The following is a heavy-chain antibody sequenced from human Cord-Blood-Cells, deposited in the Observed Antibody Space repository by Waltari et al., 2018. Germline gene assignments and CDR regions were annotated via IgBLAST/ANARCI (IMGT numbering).Heavy chain of an antibody. CDR3: ARILNTRGEYSSSSGLELPYFDY. J-gene: IGHJ4*02. Sequence: QLQLQESGPGLVKPSETLSLTCTVSGGSISSSSYYWGWIRQPPGTGLEWIGSIYYSGSTYYNPSLKSRVTISVDTSKNQFSLKLSSVTAADTAVYYCARILNTRGEYSSSSGLELPYFDYWGQGTLVTVSS. CDR1: GGSISSSSYY. CDR2: IYYSGST. D-gene: IGHD6-6*01. V-gene: IGHV4-39*01.